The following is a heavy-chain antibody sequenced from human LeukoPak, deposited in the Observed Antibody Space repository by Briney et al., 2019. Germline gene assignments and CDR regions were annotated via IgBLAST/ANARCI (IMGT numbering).Heavy chain of an antibody. D-gene: IGHD5-24*01. V-gene: IGHV3-7*01. CDR1: GFALSSHG. CDR3: ARETPRRGETRDGYR. CDR2: IKEDGSET. Sequence: GGSLRLSCAASGFALSSHGMHWVRQAPGKGLECLANIKEDGSETYYADPVKGRFTISRDNPKNLLFLQINSLRVEDTAVYYCARETPRRGETRDGYRWGQGTLVTVSS. J-gene: IGHJ4*02.